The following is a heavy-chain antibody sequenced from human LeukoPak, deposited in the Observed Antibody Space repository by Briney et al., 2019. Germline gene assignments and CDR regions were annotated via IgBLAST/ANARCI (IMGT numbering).Heavy chain of an antibody. Sequence: GASVKVSCKASGGTFSSYAISWVRQAPGQGLEWMGGIIPIFGTANYAQKFQGRVTITADESTSTAYMELSSLRSEDTAVYYCASGIFGVVTYYYYGMDVWGQGTTVTVSS. V-gene: IGHV1-69*13. CDR3: ASGIFGVVTYYYYGMDV. CDR2: IIPIFGTA. J-gene: IGHJ6*02. D-gene: IGHD3-3*01. CDR1: GGTFSSYA.